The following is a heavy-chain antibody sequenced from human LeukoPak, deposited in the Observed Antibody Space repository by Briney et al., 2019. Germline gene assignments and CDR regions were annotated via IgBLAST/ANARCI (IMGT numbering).Heavy chain of an antibody. J-gene: IGHJ4*02. CDR1: GFTFTNFA. V-gene: IGHV3-23*01. Sequence: GGSLRLSCAASGFTFTNFAMNWVRQAPGKGLEWVSSISESGDDTAYADSVKGRFTISRDNSRNTLYLQMTSLRAEDTAVYYCASMTHKGYWGQGTLVTVSS. CDR2: ISESGDDT. CDR3: ASMTHKGY.